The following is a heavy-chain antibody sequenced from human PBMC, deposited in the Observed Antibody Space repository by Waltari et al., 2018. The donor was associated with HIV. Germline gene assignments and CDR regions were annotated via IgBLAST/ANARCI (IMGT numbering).Heavy chain of an antibody. CDR1: GFSFSGAS. J-gene: IGHJ4*02. CDR3: TTTFGYSYGYSF. CDR2: IKGTTDGGTI. V-gene: IGHV3-15*01. D-gene: IGHD5-18*01. Sequence: EVQLVESGGDLVKSGGSLRLSCAASGFSFSGASRSWVRQDPGKGLEWVGRIKGTTDGGTIDYAAPVKDRFSISRDDSKNTLYLNMTSLKTEDTAMYYCTTTFGYSYGYSFWGQGTLVTVSS.